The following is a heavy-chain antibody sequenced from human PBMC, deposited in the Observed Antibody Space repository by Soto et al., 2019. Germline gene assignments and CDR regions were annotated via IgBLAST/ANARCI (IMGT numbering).Heavy chain of an antibody. CDR3: ARENVGYYYGMDV. V-gene: IGHV1-2*02. CDR1: GYSFTSYG. CDR2: INPNSGGT. D-gene: IGHD1-1*01. J-gene: IGHJ6*02. Sequence: GASVKVSCKASGYSFTSYGIAWVRQAPGQGPEWMGWINPNSGGTNYAQKFQGRVTMTRDTSISTAYMELSRLRSDDTAVYYCARENVGYYYGMDVWGQGTTVTVSS.